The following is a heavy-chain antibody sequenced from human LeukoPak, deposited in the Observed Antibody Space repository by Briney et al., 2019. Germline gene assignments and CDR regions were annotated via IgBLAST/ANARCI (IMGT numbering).Heavy chain of an antibody. J-gene: IGHJ4*02. CDR3: ARDVEVVAASGVFDY. V-gene: IGHV3-21*01. CDR2: ISSSSSYI. D-gene: IGHD2-15*01. Sequence: GGSPRLSCAASGFTFSSYSMNWVRQAPGKGLEWVSSISSSSSYIYYADSVKGRFTISRDNAKNSLYLQMNSLRAEDTAVYYCARDVEVVAASGVFDYWGQGTLVTVSS. CDR1: GFTFSSYS.